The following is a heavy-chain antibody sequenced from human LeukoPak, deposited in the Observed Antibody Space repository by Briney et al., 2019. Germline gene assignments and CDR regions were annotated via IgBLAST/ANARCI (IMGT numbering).Heavy chain of an antibody. CDR2: INYSGST. Sequence: SETLSLTCTVSGGSISSGGYYWSWIRQHPGKGPEWIGYINYSGSTYYKPSLKSRVTISVDTSKNQFSLKLSSVTAADTAVYYCARVTYYYDSSGYSSGSLNWFDPWGQGTLVTVSS. V-gene: IGHV4-31*03. CDR3: ARVTYYYDSSGYSSGSLNWFDP. CDR1: GGSISSGGYY. J-gene: IGHJ5*02. D-gene: IGHD3-22*01.